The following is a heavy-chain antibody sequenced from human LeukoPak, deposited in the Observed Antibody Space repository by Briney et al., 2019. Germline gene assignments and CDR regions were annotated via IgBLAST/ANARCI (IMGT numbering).Heavy chain of an antibody. Sequence: GGSLRLSCAASGFTVSSNYMSWVRQAPGKGLEWVSVIYSGGSTYYADSVKGRFTISRDNSKNTVYLQMNSLRVEDTAVYYCAKPGYAGRWYYFDYWGQGTLVTVSS. D-gene: IGHD4-23*01. V-gene: IGHV3-53*01. CDR1: GFTVSSNY. CDR2: IYSGGST. J-gene: IGHJ4*02. CDR3: AKPGYAGRWYYFDY.